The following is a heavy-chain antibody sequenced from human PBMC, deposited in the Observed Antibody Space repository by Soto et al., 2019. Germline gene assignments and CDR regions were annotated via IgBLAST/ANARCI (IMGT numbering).Heavy chain of an antibody. CDR2: IYYSGST. D-gene: IGHD2-2*01. V-gene: IGHV4-31*03. CDR1: GGSISSGGYY. J-gene: IGHJ6*03. CDR3: ARDVIVVVPAATYYYYYYMDV. Sequence: SETLSLTCTVSGGSISSGGYYWSWIRQHPGKGLEWIGYIYYSGSTYYNPSLKSRVTISVDTSKNQFSLKLSSVTAADTAVYYCARDVIVVVPAATYYYYYYMDVWGKGTTVTVSS.